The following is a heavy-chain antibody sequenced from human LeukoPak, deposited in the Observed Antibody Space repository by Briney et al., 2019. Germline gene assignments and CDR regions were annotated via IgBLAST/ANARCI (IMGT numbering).Heavy chain of an antibody. CDR2: IYYSGST. CDR3: ARDGNGDYGDNDAFDI. V-gene: IGHV4-59*01. CDR1: GGSISSYY. Sequence: SETLSLTCTVSGGSISSYYWSWIRQPPGKGLEWIGYIYYSGSTNYNPSLKSRVTISVDTSKNQFSLKLSSVTAADTAVYYCARDGNGDYGDNDAFDIWDQGTMVTVSS. J-gene: IGHJ3*02. D-gene: IGHD4-17*01.